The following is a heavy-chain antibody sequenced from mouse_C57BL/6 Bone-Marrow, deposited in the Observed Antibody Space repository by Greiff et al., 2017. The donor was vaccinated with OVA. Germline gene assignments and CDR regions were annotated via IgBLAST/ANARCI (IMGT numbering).Heavy chain of an antibody. Sequence: QVQLQQPGAELVKPGASVKVSCKASGYTFTSYWMHWVKQRPGQGLEWIGRIHPSASDTNYTQKFQGKATLTVDKSSSTAYLQLSSLTSEDSAVYYCAMSIPVGSSYVRFAYWGQGTPVTVSA. CDR2: IHPSASDT. V-gene: IGHV1-74*01. J-gene: IGHJ3*01. CDR3: AMSIPVGSSYVRFAY. D-gene: IGHD1-1*01. CDR1: GYTFTSYW.